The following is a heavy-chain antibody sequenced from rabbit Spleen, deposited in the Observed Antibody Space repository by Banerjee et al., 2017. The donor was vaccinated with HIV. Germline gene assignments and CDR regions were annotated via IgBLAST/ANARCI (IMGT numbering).Heavy chain of an antibody. D-gene: IGHD5-1*01. V-gene: IGHV1S40*01. CDR1: GFSFSAGYY. J-gene: IGHJ4*01. CDR3: ARDLVVAIGWNFNL. Sequence: QSLEESGGDLVKPGASLALTCTASGFSFSAGYYLCWVRQAPGKGLEWIACINTITGKSVYASWAKGRFIMSRTSSTTVTLQMTSLTAADTATYFCARDLVVAIGWNFNLWGPGPLVTVS. CDR2: INTITGKS.